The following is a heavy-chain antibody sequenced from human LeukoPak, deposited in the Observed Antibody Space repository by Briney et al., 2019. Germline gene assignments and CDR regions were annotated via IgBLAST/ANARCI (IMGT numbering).Heavy chain of an antibody. CDR2: ISGSGGST. V-gene: IGHV3-23*01. Sequence: GGSLRLSCAASGFTFSSYAMSWVRQAPGKGLEWVSAISGSGGSTYYADSVKGRFTISRDNSKNTLYLQMNSLRAEDTAVYYCAKDGEEFYDYVWGSSPYYFDYWGQGTLVTVSS. D-gene: IGHD3-16*01. CDR1: GFTFSSYA. CDR3: AKDGEEFYDYVWGSSPYYFDY. J-gene: IGHJ4*02.